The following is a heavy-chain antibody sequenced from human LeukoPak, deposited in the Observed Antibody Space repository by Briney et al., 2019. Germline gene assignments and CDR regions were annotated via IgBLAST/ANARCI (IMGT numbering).Heavy chain of an antibody. CDR3: ARSTYYDFWSGASFDY. CDR1: GGSISSSSYY. CDR2: IYYSGST. Sequence: SETLSLTCTVSGGSISSSSYYWGWIRQPPGKGLEWIGSIYYSGSTYYNPSLKSRVTISVDTSKNQFSLKLSSVTAADMAVYYCARSTYYDFWSGASFDYWGQGTLVTASS. D-gene: IGHD3-3*01. J-gene: IGHJ4*02. V-gene: IGHV4-39*01.